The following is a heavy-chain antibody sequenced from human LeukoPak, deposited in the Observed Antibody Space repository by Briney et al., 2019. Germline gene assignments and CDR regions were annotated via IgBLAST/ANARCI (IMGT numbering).Heavy chain of an antibody. CDR1: GFTFSGYS. CDR3: ARVSVDTAMVTPSGFDY. V-gene: IGHV3-21*01. J-gene: IGHJ4*02. Sequence: PGGSLRLSCAASGFTFSGYSMNWVRQAPGKGLEWVSSISSSSSYIYYADSVKGRFTISRDNAKNSLYLQMNSLRAEDTAVYYCARVSVDTAMVTPSGFDYWGQGTLVTVSS. D-gene: IGHD5-18*01. CDR2: ISSSSSYI.